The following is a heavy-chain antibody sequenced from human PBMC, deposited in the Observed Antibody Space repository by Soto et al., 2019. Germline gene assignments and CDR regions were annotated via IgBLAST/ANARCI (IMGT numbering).Heavy chain of an antibody. CDR1: GFLYKNYT. J-gene: IGHJ3*02. D-gene: IGHD3-22*01. CDR3: ARAITMIVVVITDAFDI. V-gene: IGHV3-23*01. Sequence: GGSLRPSCAAPGFLYKNYTINWVRQAPGKGLEWVSGISGDGDITYYADSVKGRFTISRDNSKNTLYLQMNSLRAEDTAVYYCARAITMIVVVITDAFDIWGQGTMVTVSS. CDR2: ISGDGDIT.